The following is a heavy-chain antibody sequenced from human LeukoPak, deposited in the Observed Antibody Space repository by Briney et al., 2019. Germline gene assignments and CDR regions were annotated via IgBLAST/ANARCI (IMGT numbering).Heavy chain of an antibody. D-gene: IGHD3-22*01. Sequence: SETLSLTCTVSGGSISSYYWSWIRQPPGKGLEWIGYINYSGSTKYNPSLKSRVTISVDTSKNQFSLQLSSVTAADTAVYYCARQYDTGGYYCFDYWGQGTLVTVAS. CDR2: INYSGST. CDR1: GGSISSYY. V-gene: IGHV4-59*08. CDR3: ARQYDTGGYYCFDY. J-gene: IGHJ4*02.